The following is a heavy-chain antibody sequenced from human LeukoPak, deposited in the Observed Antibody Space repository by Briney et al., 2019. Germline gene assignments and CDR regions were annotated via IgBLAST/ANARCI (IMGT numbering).Heavy chain of an antibody. D-gene: IGHD4-17*01. Sequence: PGGSLRLSCAASGFTFNIYAMTWIRQAPGKGLEWVSSISANGGNTYYADSVEGRFTISRDNSKDTLYLQMDSLRAEDTAVYYCAKDPYGDYAYHFDYWGQGTLVTVSS. CDR2: ISANGGNT. CDR1: GFTFNIYA. J-gene: IGHJ4*02. V-gene: IGHV3-23*01. CDR3: AKDPYGDYAYHFDY.